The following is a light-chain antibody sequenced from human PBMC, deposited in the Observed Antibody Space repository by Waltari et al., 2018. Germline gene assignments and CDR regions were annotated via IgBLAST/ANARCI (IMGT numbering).Light chain of an antibody. Sequence: QSALTQPASVSGSPGQSITISCTGTSSDIGAYNYVSWYQQHPGKAPKLLLYDVTYWPSGFSISFSGSKSGNTASLTISGLQAEDEADYYCNSHTTVSSLVFGTGTKVTDL. CDR3: NSHTTVSSLV. J-gene: IGLJ1*01. V-gene: IGLV2-14*03. CDR1: SSDIGAYNY. CDR2: DVT.